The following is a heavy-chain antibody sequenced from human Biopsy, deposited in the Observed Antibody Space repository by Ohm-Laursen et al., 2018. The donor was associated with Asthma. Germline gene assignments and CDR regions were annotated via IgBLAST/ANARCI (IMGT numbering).Heavy chain of an antibody. Sequence: RAASGFTFGDYWMSWVRQVPGRGLEWVANIKHDGSENNHVDSLKGRFTISRDNAKNSLYLHMNSLRVEDTAVYYCARGSDYSGRSGFDYWGQGTLVTVSS. CDR2: IKHDGSEN. J-gene: IGHJ4*02. CDR1: GFTFGDYW. V-gene: IGHV3-7*01. D-gene: IGHD3-10*01. CDR3: ARGSDYSGRSGFDY.